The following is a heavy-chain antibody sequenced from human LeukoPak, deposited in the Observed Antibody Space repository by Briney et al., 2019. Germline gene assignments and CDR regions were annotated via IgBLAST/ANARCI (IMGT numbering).Heavy chain of an antibody. Sequence: ASVKVSCKASGYTFTSYGISWVRQAPGQGLEWMGWISVYNGNTNYAQKLQGRVTMTTDTSTSTAYMELRSLRSDDTAVYYCARDGRSNYYDSSGYYDWGQGTLVTVSS. J-gene: IGHJ4*02. CDR1: GYTFTSYG. D-gene: IGHD3-22*01. CDR3: ARDGRSNYYDSSGYYD. V-gene: IGHV1-18*01. CDR2: ISVYNGNT.